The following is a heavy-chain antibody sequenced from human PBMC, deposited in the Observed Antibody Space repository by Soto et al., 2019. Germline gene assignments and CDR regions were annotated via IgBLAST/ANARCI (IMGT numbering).Heavy chain of an antibody. CDR3: ARGPRAPPPHDYGMDV. CDR1: GFTFSTYW. V-gene: IGHV3-74*01. J-gene: IGHJ6*02. CDR2: INGDGSDT. Sequence: PGGSLRLSCAASGFTFSTYWMHWVRQAPGKGLVWVSRINGDGSDTVYADSVKGRFTISRDNAKNTLYLQMNSLRAEDTAVYYCARGPRAPPPHDYGMDVWGQGTTVTVSS.